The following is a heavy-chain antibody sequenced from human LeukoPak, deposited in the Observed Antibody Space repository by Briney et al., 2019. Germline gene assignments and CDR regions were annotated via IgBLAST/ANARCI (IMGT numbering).Heavy chain of an antibody. CDR1: GGSFSGYY. CDR2: INHSGST. D-gene: IGHD6-6*01. V-gene: IGHV4-34*01. J-gene: IGHJ4*02. Sequence: SETLSLTCAAYGGSFSGYYWSWIRQPPGKGLEWIGEINHSGSTNYNPSLKSRVTISVDTSKNQFSLKLSSVTAADTAVYYCARALSRIAAHGYWGQGTLVTVSS. CDR3: ARALSRIAAHGY.